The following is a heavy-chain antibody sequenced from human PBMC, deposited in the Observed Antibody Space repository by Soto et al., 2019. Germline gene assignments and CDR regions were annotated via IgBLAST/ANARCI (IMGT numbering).Heavy chain of an antibody. CDR1: GFIFSDQY. J-gene: IGHJ2*01. CDR3: ARDLAGAPYVEL. Sequence: EGQLVESGGGLVQPGGSLRLSCAASGFIFSDQYMDWVRQAPGKGLEWVGRIRNKANSYTREYAASVKGRFTISRDDSKNSLYLQMNSLKTEDTALYYCARDLAGAPYVELRGRGTLVTVSS. CDR2: IRNKANSYTR. D-gene: IGHD1-26*01. V-gene: IGHV3-72*01.